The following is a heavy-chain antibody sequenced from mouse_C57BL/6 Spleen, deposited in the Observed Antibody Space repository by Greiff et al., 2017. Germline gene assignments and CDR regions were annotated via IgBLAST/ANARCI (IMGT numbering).Heavy chain of an antibody. D-gene: IGHD2-4*01. CDR3: ERIYYDYDERAMDD. CDR2: INPNNGGT. J-gene: IGHJ4*01. CDR1: GYTFTDYN. V-gene: IGHV1-22*01. Sequence: EVQLQQSGPELVKPGASVKMSCKASGYTFTDYNMHWVKQSHGKSLEWIGYINPNNGGTSYNQKFKGKATLTVNKSSSTAYMELRSLTSEDAAVYYCERIYYDYDERAMDDWGQGTSVTVSS.